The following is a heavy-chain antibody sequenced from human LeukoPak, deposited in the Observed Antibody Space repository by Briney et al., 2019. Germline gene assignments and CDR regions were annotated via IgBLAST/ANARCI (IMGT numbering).Heavy chain of an antibody. CDR3: ARGTMFPYYFDY. CDR1: GFKFSSYS. J-gene: IGHJ4*02. D-gene: IGHD3-10*02. V-gene: IGHV3-21*01. Sequence: GGSLRLSCAASGFKFSSYSMKWVRQAPGKGMEWVSFISSSSSYIYYADSLKGRFTISRDNAKNSLYLQMNSLRAEDTAVYYCARGTMFPYYFDYWGQGTLVTVSS. CDR2: ISSSSSYI.